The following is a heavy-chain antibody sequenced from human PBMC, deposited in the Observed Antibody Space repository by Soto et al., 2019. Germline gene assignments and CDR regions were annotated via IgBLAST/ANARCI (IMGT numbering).Heavy chain of an antibody. V-gene: IGHV4-59*08. J-gene: IGHJ5*02. CDR2: IYYSGST. Sequence: SETLSLTCTVSGASISQYYWSWIRQPPGKGLEWIGYIYYSGSTNYNPSLKSRVTISVDTSKNQFSLKLSSVTAADTAVYYCAGIAAAGEDNWFDPWGQGTLVTVSS. CDR1: GASISQYY. CDR3: AGIAAAGEDNWFDP. D-gene: IGHD6-13*01.